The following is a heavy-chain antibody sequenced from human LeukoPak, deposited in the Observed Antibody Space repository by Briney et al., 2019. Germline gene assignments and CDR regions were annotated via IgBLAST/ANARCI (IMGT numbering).Heavy chain of an antibody. J-gene: IGHJ4*02. CDR2: ISSRSNYI. V-gene: IGHV3-21*01. D-gene: IGHD2-2*01. Sequence: GGSLRLSCAASGFTFNSYSMNWVRQAPGKGLEWVSYISSRSNYIYYADSVKGQFTSPRDNAKNSLYLQMNSLRAEDTAVYYCARVVGGTGGYFDYWGQETLVTVSS. CDR3: ARVVGGTGGYFDY. CDR1: GFTFNSYS.